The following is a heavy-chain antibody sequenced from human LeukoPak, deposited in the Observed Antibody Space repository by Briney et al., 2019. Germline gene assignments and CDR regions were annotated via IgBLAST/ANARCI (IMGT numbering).Heavy chain of an antibody. V-gene: IGHV1-18*01. CDR3: ARVNSMGSSFQHLPLDY. D-gene: IGHD6-13*01. Sequence: ASVKVSCKASGYTFTSYGISWVRQAPGQGLEWMGWISAYNGDTNYAQKFQGRVTMTTDTSTSTAYMELRSLRSDDTAVYYCARVNSMGSSFQHLPLDYWGQGTLVTVSS. J-gene: IGHJ4*02. CDR2: ISAYNGDT. CDR1: GYTFTSYG.